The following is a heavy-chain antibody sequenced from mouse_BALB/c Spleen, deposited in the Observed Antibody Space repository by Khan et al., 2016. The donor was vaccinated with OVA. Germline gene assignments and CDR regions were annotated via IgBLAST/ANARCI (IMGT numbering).Heavy chain of an antibody. V-gene: IGHV3-5*02. CDR2: IYYSGTI. CDR3: ARDKGGYRYWYFDV. D-gene: IGHD2-2*01. J-gene: IGHJ1*01. CDR1: GISITTGNYR. Sequence: VQLKESGPGLVKPSQTVSLTCTVTGISITTGNYRWSWIRQFPGNKLEWIGYIYYSGTITYNPSLTSRTTITRDNSKNQFFLEMNSLTAEDTATYYCARDKGGYRYWYFDVWGAGTTVTVSS.